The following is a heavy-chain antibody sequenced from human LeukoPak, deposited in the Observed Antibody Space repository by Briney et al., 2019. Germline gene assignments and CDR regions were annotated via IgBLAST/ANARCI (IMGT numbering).Heavy chain of an antibody. CDR3: ARQSTSQRLRKYNWFDP. J-gene: IGHJ5*02. CDR1: GGSISSSSYY. Sequence: SETLSLTCTVSGGSISSSSYYWGWIRQPPGKGLEWIGSIYYSGSTYYNPSLKSRVTISVDTSKNQFSLKLSSVTAADTAVYYCARQSTSQRLRKYNWFDPWGQGTLVTVSS. D-gene: IGHD6-25*01. V-gene: IGHV4-39*01. CDR2: IYYSGST.